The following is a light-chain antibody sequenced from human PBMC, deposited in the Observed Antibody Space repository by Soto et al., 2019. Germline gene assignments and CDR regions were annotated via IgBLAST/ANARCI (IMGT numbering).Light chain of an antibody. J-gene: IGLJ3*02. V-gene: IGLV2-14*01. CDR2: EVS. Sequence: QHVLTQPASVSGSPGQSITISCTGTSSDVGGYNYVSWYQQHPGKAPKLLIYEVSNRPSGVSNRFSASKSGNTASLTISGLQAEDEADYYCSSYTISTTLAFGGGTKLTVL. CDR1: SSDVGGYNY. CDR3: SSYTISTTLA.